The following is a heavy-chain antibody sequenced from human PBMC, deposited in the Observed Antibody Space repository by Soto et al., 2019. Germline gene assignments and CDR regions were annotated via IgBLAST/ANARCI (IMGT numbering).Heavy chain of an antibody. D-gene: IGHD2-15*01. CDR2: MNPNSGNT. Sequence: GASVKVSCKASGYTFTSYDINWVRQATGQGLEWMGWMNPNSGNTGYAQKFQGRVTMTRNTSISTAYMELSSLRSEDTAVYYCARFYRQVGYCSGGSCYSDRDAFDIWGQGTMVTV. CDR1: GYTFTSYD. J-gene: IGHJ3*02. V-gene: IGHV1-8*01. CDR3: ARFYRQVGYCSGGSCYSDRDAFDI.